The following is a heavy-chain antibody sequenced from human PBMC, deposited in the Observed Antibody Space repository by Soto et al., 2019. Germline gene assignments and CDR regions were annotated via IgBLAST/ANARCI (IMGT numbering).Heavy chain of an antibody. Sequence: SETLSLTCTVSGGSISSGDYYWSWIRQPPGKGLEWIGYIYYSGSTYYSPSLKSRVTISVDTSKNQFSLKLSSVTATDTAVYYCARDNILGILYGGMDVWGQGTTVTVSS. J-gene: IGHJ6*02. V-gene: IGHV4-30-4*01. CDR2: IYYSGST. CDR1: GGSISSGDYY. D-gene: IGHD3-3*01. CDR3: ARDNILGILYGGMDV.